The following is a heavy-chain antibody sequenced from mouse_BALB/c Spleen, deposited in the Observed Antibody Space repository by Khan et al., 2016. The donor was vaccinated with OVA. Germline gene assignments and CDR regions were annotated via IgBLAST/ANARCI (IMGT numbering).Heavy chain of an antibody. V-gene: IGHV5-9-3*01. CDR1: GFTFSNYA. Sequence: EVELVESGGGLVKPGGSLKFSCAASGFTFSNYAMFWVRQTPEKRLEWVATISSGGSYTYYPDSVKGRFTIARDNAKNTLYLQMSSLRSEDTAMYFCTRTPGYYGSNYFDYWGQGTTLTVSS. D-gene: IGHD1-1*01. CDR2: ISSGGSYT. J-gene: IGHJ2*01. CDR3: TRTPGYYGSNYFDY.